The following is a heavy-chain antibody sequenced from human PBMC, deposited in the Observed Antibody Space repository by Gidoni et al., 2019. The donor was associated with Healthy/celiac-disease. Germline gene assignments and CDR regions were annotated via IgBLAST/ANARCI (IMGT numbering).Heavy chain of an antibody. CDR3: ARDYAPGSKHTVLLNY. CDR1: GYTFTSYG. D-gene: IGHD3-16*01. V-gene: IGHV1-18*01. Sequence: QVQLVQSGAEVKKPGASVKVSCKASGYTFTSYGISWVRQAPGQGLEWMGWISAYNGNTNYAQKLQGRVTMTTDTSTSTAYMELRSLRSDDTVVYYCARDYAPGSKHTVLLNYWGQGTLVTVSS. J-gene: IGHJ4*02. CDR2: ISAYNGNT.